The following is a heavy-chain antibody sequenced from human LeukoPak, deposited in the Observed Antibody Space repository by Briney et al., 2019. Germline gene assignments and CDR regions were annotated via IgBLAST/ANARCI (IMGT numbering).Heavy chain of an antibody. V-gene: IGHV3-23*01. CDR1: GFTFSSHA. Sequence: PGGSLRLSCAASGFTFSSHALSWVRQAPGKGLEWVSSLSGSGYNTYYADSVKGRFTISRDNSKNTVYLQMNSLRAEDTAVYYCAKHPYGTRYFDYWGQGTLVTVSS. D-gene: IGHD2-2*01. CDR2: LSGSGYNT. CDR3: AKHPYGTRYFDY. J-gene: IGHJ4*02.